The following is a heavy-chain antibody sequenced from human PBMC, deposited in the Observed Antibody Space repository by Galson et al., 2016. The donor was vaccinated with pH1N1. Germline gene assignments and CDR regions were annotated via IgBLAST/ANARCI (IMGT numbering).Heavy chain of an antibody. J-gene: IGHJ4*02. Sequence: CAASGFNFSNYWMQWVRQAPGKGLQWVADINRDGDKKYYVGSVEGRFTISRGNAKNSLYLQMNNLRDEDTAMYFCARRYFDYWGQGALVTVSS. CDR2: INRDGDKK. CDR3: ARRYFDY. V-gene: IGHV3-7*01. CDR1: GFNFSNYW. D-gene: IGHD3-9*01.